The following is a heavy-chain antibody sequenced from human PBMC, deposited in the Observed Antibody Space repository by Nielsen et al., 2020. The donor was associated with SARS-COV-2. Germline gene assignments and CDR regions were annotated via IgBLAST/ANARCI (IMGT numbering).Heavy chain of an antibody. Sequence: GGSLRLSCAAPGFTFRNYAMSWVRQAPGKGLEWVSSINSAGDVTYYTGSVKGRFTVSRDNSKSMVYLQMHSLRVEDAALYYCAKVAPTYIAAAAANYWGQGIVVTVSS. CDR2: INSAGDVT. CDR3: AKVAPTYIAAAAANY. J-gene: IGHJ4*02. CDR1: GFTFRNYA. V-gene: IGHV3-23*01. D-gene: IGHD6-13*01.